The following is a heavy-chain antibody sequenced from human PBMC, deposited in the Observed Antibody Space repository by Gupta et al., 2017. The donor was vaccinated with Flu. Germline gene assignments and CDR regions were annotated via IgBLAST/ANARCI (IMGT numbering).Heavy chain of an antibody. Sequence: QVQLVQSGAEVKKPGASVQVSCTASGYTFTSYYMHGVRQAPGQGLEWMGIINPSGGSTSYAQKFQGRVTMTRDTSTSTVYMELSSLRSEDTAVYYCARGPYYYDSSGPGFDYWGQGTLVTVSS. CDR2: INPSGGST. CDR1: GYTFTSYY. D-gene: IGHD3-22*01. J-gene: IGHJ4*02. CDR3: ARGPYYYDSSGPGFDY. V-gene: IGHV1-46*01.